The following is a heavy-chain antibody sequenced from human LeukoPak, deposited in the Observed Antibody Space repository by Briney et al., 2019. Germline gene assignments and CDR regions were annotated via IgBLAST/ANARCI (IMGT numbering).Heavy chain of an antibody. CDR1: GYTFTSFG. Sequence: ASVKVSCEASGYTFTSFGVSWVRQAPGQGLEWMGWISGNSGNTNYAQNLQGRVTMTTDTSTSTAYMDLRSLRSDDTAVYYCARDGNSGGYFDYWGQGTLVTVSS. V-gene: IGHV1-18*01. CDR2: ISGNSGNT. CDR3: ARDGNSGGYFDY. J-gene: IGHJ4*02. D-gene: IGHD4-23*01.